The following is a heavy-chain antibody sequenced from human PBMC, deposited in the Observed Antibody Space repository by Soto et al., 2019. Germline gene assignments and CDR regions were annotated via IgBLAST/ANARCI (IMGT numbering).Heavy chain of an antibody. J-gene: IGHJ4*02. Sequence: SATLSLTCTVSGGSISSGYYYWSCIRQPPGKGLEWIGYIYYSGSTYYNPSLKSRVTISVDTSKNQLSLKLSSVTAADTAVYYCAREYYYDSSGLDYWGQGTLVTVSS. CDR1: GGSISSGYYY. V-gene: IGHV4-30-4*01. CDR3: AREYYYDSSGLDY. CDR2: IYYSGST. D-gene: IGHD3-22*01.